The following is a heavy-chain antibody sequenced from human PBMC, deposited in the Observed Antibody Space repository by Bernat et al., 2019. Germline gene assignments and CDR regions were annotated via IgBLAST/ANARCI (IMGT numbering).Heavy chain of an antibody. CDR1: GGSISSSSYY. V-gene: IGHV4-39*01. J-gene: IGHJ4*02. Sequence: QLQLQESGPGLVKPSETLSLTCTVSGGSISSSSYYWGWIRQPPGKGLEWIGSIYYSGSTYYNPSLKSRVTISVDTSKNQFSLKLSSVTAADTAVYYCARHTVYDSSGHPFGYWGQGTLVTVSS. CDR2: IYYSGST. D-gene: IGHD3-22*01. CDR3: ARHTVYDSSGHPFGY.